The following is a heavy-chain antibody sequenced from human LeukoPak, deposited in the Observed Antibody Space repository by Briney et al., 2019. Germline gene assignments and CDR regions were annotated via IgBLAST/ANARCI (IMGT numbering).Heavy chain of an antibody. J-gene: IGHJ4*02. V-gene: IGHV3-30-3*01. CDR3: ARDLVSSGWLYYFDY. CDR2: ISYDGSNK. Sequence: GGSLRLSCAASGFTFSSYAMHWVRQAPGKGLEWVAVISYDGSNKYYADSVKGRFTISRDNSKNTLYLQMNSLRAEDTAVYYCARDLVSSGWLYYFDYGAQGTLVTVSS. CDR1: GFTFSSYA. D-gene: IGHD6-19*01.